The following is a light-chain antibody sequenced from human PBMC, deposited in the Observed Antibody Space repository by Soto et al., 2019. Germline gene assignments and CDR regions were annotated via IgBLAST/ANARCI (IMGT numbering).Light chain of an antibody. V-gene: IGLV1-40*01. CDR2: ANS. J-gene: IGLJ2*01. CDR3: QSYDSSLSGVV. Sequence: QSVLTQLPSVSGAPGQRVTISCTGSSSNIGAGYDVHWYQQLPGTAPKLLIYANSNRPSGVPDRFSGSKSGTSASLAITGLQAEDEADYYCQSYDSSLSGVVLGGGTKLTVL. CDR1: SSNIGAGYD.